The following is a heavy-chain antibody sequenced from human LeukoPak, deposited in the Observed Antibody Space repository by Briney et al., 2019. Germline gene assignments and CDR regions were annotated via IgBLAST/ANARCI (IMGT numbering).Heavy chain of an antibody. J-gene: IGHJ6*02. CDR1: EFIFSSYE. CDR2: ISGSGNII. Sequence: GGSLRLSCIASEFIFSSYEMNWVRQAPGKGLEWVSYISGSGNIIYYADSVKGRFTISRGNAKNSLYLQMNSLRVEDTAVYYCARPRSDLYGMDVRGQGTTVTVSS. CDR3: ARPRSDLYGMDV. V-gene: IGHV3-48*03.